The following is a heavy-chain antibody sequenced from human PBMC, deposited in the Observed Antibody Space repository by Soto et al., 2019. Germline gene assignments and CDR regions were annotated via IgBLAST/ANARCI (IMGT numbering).Heavy chain of an antibody. CDR1: GGSISSCGYY. J-gene: IGHJ4*02. Sequence: SETLSLTCTVSGGSISSCGYYWSWIRQHPGKGLEWIGYIYYSGSTYYNPSLKSRVTISVDTSKNQFSLKLSSVTAADTAVYYCARSIVVVPAAIDYFDYWGQGTLVTVSS. CDR3: ARSIVVVPAAIDYFDY. CDR2: IYYSGST. V-gene: IGHV4-31*03. D-gene: IGHD2-2*01.